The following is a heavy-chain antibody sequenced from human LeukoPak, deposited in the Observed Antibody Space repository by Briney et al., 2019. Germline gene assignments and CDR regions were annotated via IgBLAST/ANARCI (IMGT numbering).Heavy chain of an antibody. CDR1: GFTFSSFW. CDR2: IHPDGSDT. CDR3: ARDRGYSTFDY. Sequence: GGSLRLSCEASGFTFSSFWMGWVRQAPGKGLEWVANIHPDGSDTTYVDSVKGRFTISRDNVKNSLFLQMNSLRVEDTAVYYCARDRGYSTFDYWGQGTLVTVSS. V-gene: IGHV3-7*01. J-gene: IGHJ4*02. D-gene: IGHD4-23*01.